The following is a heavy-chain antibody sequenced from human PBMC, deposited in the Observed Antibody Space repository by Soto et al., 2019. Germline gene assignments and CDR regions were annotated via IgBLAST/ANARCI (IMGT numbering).Heavy chain of an antibody. J-gene: IGHJ3*02. CDR1: GGTFSSYA. CDR2: IIPIFGTA. D-gene: IGHD5-12*01. Sequence: QVQLVQSGAEVKKPGSSVKVSCKASGGTFSSYAIRWVRQAPGQGLEWMGGIIPIFGTANYAQKFQGRVTITADESTSTAYMELSSLRSEDTAVYHCARTRRGSRGADAFDIWGQGTMVTVSS. CDR3: ARTRRGSRGADAFDI. V-gene: IGHV1-69*01.